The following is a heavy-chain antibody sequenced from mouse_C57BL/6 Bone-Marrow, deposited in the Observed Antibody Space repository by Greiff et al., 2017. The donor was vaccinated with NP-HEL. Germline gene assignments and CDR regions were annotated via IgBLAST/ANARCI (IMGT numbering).Heavy chain of an antibody. CDR3: ARWDYYGSSWGFAY. V-gene: IGHV1-12*01. CDR2: IYPGNGDT. CDR1: GYTFTSYN. J-gene: IGHJ3*01. D-gene: IGHD1-1*01. Sequence: QVQLQQSGAELVRPGASVKMSCKASGYTFTSYNMHWVKQTPRQGLEWIGAIYPGNGDTSYNQKFKGKATLTVDKSSSTAYLQLSSLTSEDSAVYFCARWDYYGSSWGFAYWGQGTLVTVSA.